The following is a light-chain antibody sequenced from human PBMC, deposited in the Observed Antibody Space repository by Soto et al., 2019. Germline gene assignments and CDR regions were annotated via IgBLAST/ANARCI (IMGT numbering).Light chain of an antibody. CDR2: AAS. V-gene: IGKV1-8*01. CDR3: QQYYNYPLT. J-gene: IGKJ3*01. Sequence: AIRMTQSPSSLSASAGDRVTITCQASQGINNYLAWYQQKPGKAPKLLIYAASNLERGVPSRFSGSGSRTHFTLSINNLQSEDVATYYCQQYYNYPLTFGPGTKVDIK. CDR1: QGINNY.